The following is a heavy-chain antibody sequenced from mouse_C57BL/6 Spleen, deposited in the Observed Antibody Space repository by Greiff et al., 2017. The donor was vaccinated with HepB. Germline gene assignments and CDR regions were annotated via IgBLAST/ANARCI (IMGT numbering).Heavy chain of an antibody. CDR2: IYPGDGDT. CDR3: ARENARAWFAY. CDR1: GYAFSSSW. V-gene: IGHV1-82*01. J-gene: IGHJ3*01. Sequence: QVQLQQSGPELVKPGASVKISCKASGYAFSSSWMNWVKQRPGKGLEWIGRIYPGDGDTNYNGKFKGKATLTADKSSSTAYMQLSSLTSEDSAVYFCARENARAWFAYWGQGTLVTVSA.